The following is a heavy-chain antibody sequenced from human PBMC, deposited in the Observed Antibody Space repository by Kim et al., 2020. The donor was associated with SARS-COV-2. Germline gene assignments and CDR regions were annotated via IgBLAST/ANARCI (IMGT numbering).Heavy chain of an antibody. CDR3: AKDQGYDYVWGSYRSSFDY. D-gene: IGHD3-16*02. V-gene: IGHV3-23*01. CDR1: GFTFSSYA. Sequence: GGSLRLSCAASGFTFSSYAMNWVRQAPGKGLEWVSAISGSGGSTYFADSVKGRFTISRDNSKNTLYLQMNSLRAEDTAVYYCAKDQGYDYVWGSYRSSFDYWGQVTLVTVSS. CDR2: ISGSGGST. J-gene: IGHJ4*02.